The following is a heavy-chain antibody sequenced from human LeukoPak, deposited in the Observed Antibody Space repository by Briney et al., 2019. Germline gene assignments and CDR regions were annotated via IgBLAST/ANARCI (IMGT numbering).Heavy chain of an antibody. Sequence: SETLSLTCTVSGGSIRTDYWSWIRQPPGKGLEWIGYIYYSGNSIYNPSLKSRVTISIDTSKNQFSLKVNSVTASDTAVYYCARMGNPATVTADYWGQGTLVTVSS. CDR1: GGSIRTDY. V-gene: IGHV4-59*08. CDR2: IYYSGNS. D-gene: IGHD4-17*01. CDR3: ARMGNPATVTADY. J-gene: IGHJ4*02.